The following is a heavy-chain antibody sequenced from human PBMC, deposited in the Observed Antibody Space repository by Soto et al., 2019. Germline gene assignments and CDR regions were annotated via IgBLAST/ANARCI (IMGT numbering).Heavy chain of an antibody. CDR3: ARHGGSYSFDY. J-gene: IGHJ4*02. V-gene: IGHV4-59*08. D-gene: IGHD1-26*01. CDR2: KSYSGST. Sequence: QVQLQESGPGLVKPSETLSLTCTVTGGSTSSYYWSWLRQPPGKGLEWIGYKSYSGSTDYNPSLTRRVTISVDTSKSRFSLKLSSATDADTAVYSCARHGGSYSFDYWGQGTLVTVSS. CDR1: GGSTSSYY.